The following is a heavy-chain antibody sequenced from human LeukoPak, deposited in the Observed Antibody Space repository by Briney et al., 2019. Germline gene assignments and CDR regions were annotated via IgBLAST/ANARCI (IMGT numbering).Heavy chain of an antibody. CDR3: ARRNQPRLYYYYYGMDV. V-gene: IGHV4-34*01. Sequence: SETLSLTCAVYGGSFSGYYWSWIRQPPGKGLEWFGEINHSGSTNYNPSLKSRVTISVDTSKNQFSLKLSSVTAADTAVYYCARRNQPRLYYYYYGMDVWGQGTTVTVSS. CDR1: GGSFSGYY. CDR2: INHSGST. J-gene: IGHJ6*02. D-gene: IGHD1-14*01.